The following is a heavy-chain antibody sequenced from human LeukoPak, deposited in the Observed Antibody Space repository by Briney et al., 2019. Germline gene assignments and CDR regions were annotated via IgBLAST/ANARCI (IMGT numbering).Heavy chain of an antibody. CDR2: VSYDGSNK. CDR1: GFTFSSYD. CDR3: ARSSVVLRYFDWLPHLAY. V-gene: IGHV3-30*03. Sequence: PGRSLRLSCAASGFTFSSYDMDWVRQAPGKGLEWVAVVSYDGSNKYYANSVKGRFTISRDNSKNTLYLQMNNLRAEDTAVYYCARSSVVLRYFDWLPHLAYWGQGTLVTVSS. J-gene: IGHJ4*02. D-gene: IGHD3-9*01.